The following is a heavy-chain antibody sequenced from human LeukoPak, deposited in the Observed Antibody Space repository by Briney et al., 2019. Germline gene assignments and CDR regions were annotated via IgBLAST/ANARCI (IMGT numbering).Heavy chain of an antibody. Sequence: GGSLRLSCAASGFTFSSYGMHWVRQAPGKGLEWVAVIWYDGSNKYYADSVKGRFTISRDNSKNTLYLQMNSLRAEDTAVYYCARDGLRWSLDYXFDPWGQGTLVTVSS. D-gene: IGHD4-23*01. V-gene: IGHV3-33*01. J-gene: IGHJ5*02. CDR1: GFTFSSYG. CDR3: ARDGLRWSLDYXFDP. CDR2: IWYDGSNK.